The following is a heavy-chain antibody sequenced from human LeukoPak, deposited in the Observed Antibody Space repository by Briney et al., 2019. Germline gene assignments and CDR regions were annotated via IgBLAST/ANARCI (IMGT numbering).Heavy chain of an antibody. J-gene: IGHJ4*02. V-gene: IGHV3-23*01. CDR2: ISGSGGST. CDR3: AKDRYGDYLFDY. Sequence: GGSLRLSCVVSGFTFDNYAMNWVRQAPGKGLEWVSGISGSGGSTYYADSVKGRFTISRDNSKNTLYLQLYSLRAEDTAVYYCAKDRYGDYLFDYWGQGTLVAVPS. CDR1: GFTFDNYA. D-gene: IGHD4-17*01.